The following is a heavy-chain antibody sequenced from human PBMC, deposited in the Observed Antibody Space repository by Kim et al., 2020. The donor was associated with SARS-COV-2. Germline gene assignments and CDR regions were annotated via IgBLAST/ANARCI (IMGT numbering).Heavy chain of an antibody. D-gene: IGHD3-9*01. CDR1: GGSISSSNW. CDR2: IYHSGST. Sequence: SETLSLTCAVSGGSISSSNWWSWVRQPPGKGLEWIGEIYHSGSTNYNPSLKSRVTISVDKSKNQFSLKLSSVTAADTAVYYCARVGYFDWFSGAFDIWGQGTMVTVSS. CDR3: ARVGYFDWFSGAFDI. J-gene: IGHJ3*02. V-gene: IGHV4-4*02.